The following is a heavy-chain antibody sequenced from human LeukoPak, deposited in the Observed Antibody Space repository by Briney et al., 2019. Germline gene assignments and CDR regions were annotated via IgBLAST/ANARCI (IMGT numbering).Heavy chain of an antibody. CDR1: GGSISSYY. D-gene: IGHD2-15*01. Sequence: SETLSLTCTVSGGSISSYYWGWIRQPPGKGLEWIGYIYYSGSTNYNPSLESRVTISVDTSKNQFSLKLSSVTAADTAVYYCARGTGYCSGGSCYSNVYYYYYYMDVWGKGTTVTVSS. J-gene: IGHJ6*03. CDR2: IYYSGST. CDR3: ARGTGYCSGGSCYSNVYYYYYYMDV. V-gene: IGHV4-59*01.